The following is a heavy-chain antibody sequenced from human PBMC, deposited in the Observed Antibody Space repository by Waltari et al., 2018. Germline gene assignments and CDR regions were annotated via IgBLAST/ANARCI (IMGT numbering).Heavy chain of an antibody. J-gene: IGHJ6*03. V-gene: IGHV3-73*02. CDR2: IRSKANNYAT. Sequence: EVQLVESGGGLVQPGGSLKLSCAASGFTFSGAAMHWVRQASGKGLEWVGRIRSKANNYATEYVASVKGRFTISRDEFTGTAWLQMSSLKTEDTAVYYCTKGGDYIVYMDAWGKGTTVTVSS. D-gene: IGHD4-17*01. CDR3: TKGGDYIVYMDA. CDR1: GFTFSGAA.